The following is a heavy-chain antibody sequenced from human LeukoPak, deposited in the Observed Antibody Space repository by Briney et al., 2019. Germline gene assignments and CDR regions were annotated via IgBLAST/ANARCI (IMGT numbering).Heavy chain of an antibody. D-gene: IGHD6-19*01. J-gene: IGHJ4*02. CDR2: INPNSGGT. CDR3: ARVSVVNSSGWDY. Sequence: ASVKVSCKASGYTFTGYYMHWVRQAPGQGVEWMGWINPNSGGTNYAQKFQGRVTMTRDTSISTAYMELSRLRSDDTAVYYCARVSVVNSSGWDYWGQGTLVTVSS. CDR1: GYTFTGYY. V-gene: IGHV1-2*02.